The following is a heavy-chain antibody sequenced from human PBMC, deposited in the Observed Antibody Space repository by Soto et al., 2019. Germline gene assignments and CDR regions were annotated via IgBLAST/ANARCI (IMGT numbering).Heavy chain of an antibody. V-gene: IGHV4-59*12. D-gene: IGHD3-10*01. CDR1: GGSISSYY. J-gene: IGHJ3*02. Sequence: SETLSLTCTVSGGSISSYYWSWIRQPPGKGLEWIGYIYYSGSTNYNPSLKGRFTISRDNAKNSLHLQMNSLRAEDTAVYYCARGDYYGNTGPFSDAFDIWGQGTMVTVSS. CDR3: ARGDYYGNTGPFSDAFDI. CDR2: IYYSGST.